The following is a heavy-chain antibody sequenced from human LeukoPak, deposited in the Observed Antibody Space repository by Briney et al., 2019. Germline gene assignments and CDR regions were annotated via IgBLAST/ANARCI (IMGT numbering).Heavy chain of an antibody. D-gene: IGHD3-22*01. V-gene: IGHV3-30*18. Sequence: PGRSLRLSCAASGFTFSSYGMHWVRQAPGKGLEWVAVISYDGSIEYYADSVKGRFSISGDNSKNTLYLQMNSLRAEDTALYYGAKGISSGYFDYWGQGTLVTVSA. J-gene: IGHJ4*02. CDR2: ISYDGSIE. CDR1: GFTFSSYG. CDR3: AKGISSGYFDY.